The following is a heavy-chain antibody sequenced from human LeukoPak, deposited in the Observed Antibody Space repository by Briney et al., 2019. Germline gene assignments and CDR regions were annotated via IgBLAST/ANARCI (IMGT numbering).Heavy chain of an antibody. CDR1: GGSFSGYY. J-gene: IGHJ4*02. CDR3: ARHQYYYDSSGYYCVYYFDS. CDR2: ISYSGST. D-gene: IGHD3-22*01. Sequence: SETLSLTCAVYGGSFSGYYWSWIRQPPGKGLEWIGSISYSGSTYFNPSLKSRVTISVDTSKNQFSLELTSVTAADTAVFYCARHQYYYDSSGYYCVYYFDSWGQGTLVTVSS. V-gene: IGHV4-34*01.